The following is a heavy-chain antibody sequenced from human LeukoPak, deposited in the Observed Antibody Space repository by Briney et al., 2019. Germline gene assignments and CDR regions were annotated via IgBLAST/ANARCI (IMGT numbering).Heavy chain of an antibody. V-gene: IGHV3-30*18. Sequence: PGGSLRLSCAASGFTFSSYGMHWVRQAPGKGLEWVAVISYDGSNKYYTDSVKGRFTISRDNSKNTLYLQMNSLRAEDTAVYYCAKDQGWFGELHYYFDYWGQGSLVTVPS. D-gene: IGHD3-10*01. CDR3: AKDQGWFGELHYYFDY. CDR2: ISYDGSNK. J-gene: IGHJ4*02. CDR1: GFTFSSYG.